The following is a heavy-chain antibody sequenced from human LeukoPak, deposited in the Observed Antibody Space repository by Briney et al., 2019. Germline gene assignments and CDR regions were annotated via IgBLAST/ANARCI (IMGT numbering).Heavy chain of an antibody. J-gene: IGHJ3*02. CDR2: IYQTGST. D-gene: IGHD2-2*03. Sequence: PSQTLSLTCAVSGGSISSGASSWGWLRQPPGKGLGWIGYIYQTGSTDTNASLKSRVTISVDRSKNQFSLKLSSVTAADTAVDYCARDGYCRGTACDLGAFDIWGQGTMVTVSS. CDR1: GGSISSGASS. V-gene: IGHV4-30-2*01. CDR3: ARDGYCRGTACDLGAFDI.